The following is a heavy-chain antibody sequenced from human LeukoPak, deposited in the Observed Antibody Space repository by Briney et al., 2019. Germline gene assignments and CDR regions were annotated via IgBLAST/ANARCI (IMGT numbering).Heavy chain of an antibody. J-gene: IGHJ6*02. V-gene: IGHV6-1*01. CDR2: TYFRYKWYT. Sequence: SQTLSLTCVISGDSVSSNIAAWNWVRQSPSRGLDWLGRTYFRYKWYTDYSPSVKSRISITGDSSKNQFSLHLNSVTPEDTAVYYCARVLTRTWPFYYYVLDVWGQGTTVTVSS. CDR3: ARVLTRTWPFYYYVLDV. CDR1: GDSVSSNIAA. D-gene: IGHD2-2*01.